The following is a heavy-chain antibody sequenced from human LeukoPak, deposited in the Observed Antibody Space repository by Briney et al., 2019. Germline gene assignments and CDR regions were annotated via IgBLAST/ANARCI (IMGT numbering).Heavy chain of an antibody. CDR1: GFTFSSYA. V-gene: IGHV3-64*01. CDR2: ISNNGGST. Sequence: GGSLRLSCVASGFTFSSYAMHWVRQAPGKGLEYVSAISNNGGSTYYANSVKGRFTISRDNSKNTLSLQMGSLRAEDKAVYYCARDLDGDYVVSWFDPWGQGTLVTVSS. CDR3: ARDLDGDYVVSWFDP. D-gene: IGHD4-17*01. J-gene: IGHJ5*02.